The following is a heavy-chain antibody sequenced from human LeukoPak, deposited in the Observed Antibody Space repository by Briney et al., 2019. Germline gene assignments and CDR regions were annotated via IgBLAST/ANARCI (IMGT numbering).Heavy chain of an antibody. V-gene: IGHV4-31*03. D-gene: IGHD3-10*01. Sequence: PSQTLSLTCTVSGGSISSGGYYWSWIRQHPGKGLEWIGYIYFSGSTNYNPSLKSRVTMSVDTSKNQFSLKLSSVTAADTAVYYCARPMVRGVNDALDIWGQGTMVTVSS. J-gene: IGHJ3*02. CDR2: IYFSGST. CDR3: ARPMVRGVNDALDI. CDR1: GGSISSGGYY.